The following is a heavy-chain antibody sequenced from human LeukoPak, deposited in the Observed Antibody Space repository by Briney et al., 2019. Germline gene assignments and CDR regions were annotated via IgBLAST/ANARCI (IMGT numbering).Heavy chain of an antibody. CDR3: ARDYCSGGSCYAVDY. Sequence: GASVKVSCKASGYTFTSYGISWVRQAPGQGLEWMGWISAYNGNTNYAQKLQGRVTMTTDTSTSTAYMELRSLRSDDTAVYYCARDYCSGGSCYAVDYWGQGTLVTVSS. D-gene: IGHD2-15*01. J-gene: IGHJ4*02. CDR1: GYTFTSYG. CDR2: ISAYNGNT. V-gene: IGHV1-18*01.